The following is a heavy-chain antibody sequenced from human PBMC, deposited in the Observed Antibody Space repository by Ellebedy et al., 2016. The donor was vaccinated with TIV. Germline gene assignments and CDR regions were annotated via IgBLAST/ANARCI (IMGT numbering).Heavy chain of an antibody. CDR3: ARSLIVGAAWYY. CDR2: IYYSENT. J-gene: IGHJ4*02. Sequence: MPGGSLRLSCTVSGGSVSSGSYYWSWIRQPPGKGLEWIGYIYYSENTNYNPSLESRVTISLDTSKNQFALKLSSVTAADTAVYYCARSLIVGAAWYYWGQGTLVTVSS. CDR1: GGSVSSGSYY. D-gene: IGHD1-26*01. V-gene: IGHV4-61*01.